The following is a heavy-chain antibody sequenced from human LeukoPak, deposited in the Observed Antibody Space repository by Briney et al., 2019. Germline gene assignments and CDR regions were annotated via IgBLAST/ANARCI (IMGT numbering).Heavy chain of an antibody. CDR3: ARSGYSYGYVDY. Sequence: GGSLRLSCAASGFTFSSYSMNWVRQAPGKGLEWVSSISSSSSYIYYADSVKGRFTNSRDNAKNSLYLQMNSLRAEDTAVYYCARSGYSYGYVDYWGQGTLVTVSS. CDR1: GFTFSSYS. V-gene: IGHV3-21*01. D-gene: IGHD5-18*01. J-gene: IGHJ4*02. CDR2: ISSSSSYI.